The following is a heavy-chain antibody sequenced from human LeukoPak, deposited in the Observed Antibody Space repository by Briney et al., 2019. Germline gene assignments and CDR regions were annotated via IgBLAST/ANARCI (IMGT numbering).Heavy chain of an antibody. CDR2: IYTSGST. V-gene: IGHV4-61*02. D-gene: IGHD1-14*01. CDR3: ARSPGRSTDFDY. Sequence: SETLSLTCTVSGGSISSGSYYWSWIRQPAGKGLEWIGRIYTSGSTNYNPSLKSRVTISVDTSKNQFSLKLSSVTAADTAVYYCARSPGRSTDFDYWGQGTLVTVSS. CDR1: GGSISSGSYY. J-gene: IGHJ4*02.